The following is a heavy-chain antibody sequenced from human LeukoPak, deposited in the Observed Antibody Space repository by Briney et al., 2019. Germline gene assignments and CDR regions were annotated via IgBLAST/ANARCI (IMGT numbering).Heavy chain of an antibody. CDR3: ASQTRGYSYGWYYFDY. V-gene: IGHV3-33*01. J-gene: IGHJ4*02. D-gene: IGHD5-18*01. CDR1: GFTFNTYG. CDR2: IWYDGNNK. Sequence: PGGSLRLSCAASGFTFNTYGMHWVRQAPGKGLEWVALIWYDGNNKYYADSVKGRFTISRDNSKNTLYLQMNSLRAEDTAVYYCASQTRGYSYGWYYFDYWGQGTLVTVSS.